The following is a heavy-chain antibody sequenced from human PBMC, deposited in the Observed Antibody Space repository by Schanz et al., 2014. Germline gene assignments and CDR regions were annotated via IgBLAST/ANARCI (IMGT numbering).Heavy chain of an antibody. V-gene: IGHV3-33*01. CDR2: IWYDGNNK. CDR1: GFTFSSYG. Sequence: QVQLVESGGDVVQPGRSLRLSCAASGFTFSSYGMHWVRQAPGKGLEWVAVIWYDGNNKYYADSVKGRFTISRDNSKNTLFLQMSSLRAEDTAVYYCARDGDFDYWGQGTLXTVSS. CDR3: ARDGDFDY. J-gene: IGHJ4*02.